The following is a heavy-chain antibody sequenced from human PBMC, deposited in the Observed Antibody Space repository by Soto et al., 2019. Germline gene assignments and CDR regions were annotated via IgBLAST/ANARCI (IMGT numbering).Heavy chain of an antibody. Sequence: SETLSLTCTVSGGSISSGEYYWSWIRQPPGKGLEWIGYIYYSGSTYYNPSLKSRVTISVDTSKNQFSLKPSSVTAADTAVYYCARDPWGYGPGDWGQGTLVTVSS. CDR2: IYYSGST. CDR1: GGSISSGEYY. J-gene: IGHJ4*02. CDR3: ARDPWGYGPGD. D-gene: IGHD3-10*01. V-gene: IGHV4-30-4*01.